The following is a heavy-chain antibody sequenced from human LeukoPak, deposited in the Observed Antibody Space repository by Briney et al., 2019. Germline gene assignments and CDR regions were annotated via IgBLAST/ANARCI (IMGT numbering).Heavy chain of an antibody. J-gene: IGHJ4*02. V-gene: IGHV3-33*06. Sequence: SGGSLRLSCAASGFTFSHYGMHWVRQAPGKGLEWVAIIWYDGSNKYYADSVKGRFTISRDNSKNTLYLQMNRLIAEDTAVYYCAKDRDVYWGQGTLVTVSS. CDR3: AKDRDVY. CDR1: GFTFSHYG. CDR2: IWYDGSNK.